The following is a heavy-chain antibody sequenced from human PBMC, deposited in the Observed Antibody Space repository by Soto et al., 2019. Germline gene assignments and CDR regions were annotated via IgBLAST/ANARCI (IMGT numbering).Heavy chain of an antibody. J-gene: IGHJ4*02. Sequence: PGGSLRLSCAASGFTFSDHYMDWVRQAPGKGLEWVGRRRDKVHSHTTEYAASVKGRFTISRGDSENSLYLQMTSLKTEDTAVYYCARGVVSTGYFDYWGQGTLVTVSS. V-gene: IGHV3-72*01. CDR2: RRDKVHSHTT. CDR1: GFTFSDHY. D-gene: IGHD5-12*01. CDR3: ARGVVSTGYFDY.